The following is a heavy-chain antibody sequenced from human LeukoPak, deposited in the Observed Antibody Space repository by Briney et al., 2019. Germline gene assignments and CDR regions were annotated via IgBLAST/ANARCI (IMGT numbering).Heavy chain of an antibody. Sequence: GGSLRLSCAASGFIFSSYEMNWVRQAPGKGLEWVSYISSSGSTIYYADSVKGRFTISRDNAKNSLYLQMNSLRAEDTAVYYCASGDSSGYYYDPPSDYWGQGTLVTVSS. CDR1: GFIFSSYE. CDR3: ASGDSSGYYYDPPSDY. J-gene: IGHJ4*02. V-gene: IGHV3-48*03. D-gene: IGHD3-22*01. CDR2: ISSSGSTI.